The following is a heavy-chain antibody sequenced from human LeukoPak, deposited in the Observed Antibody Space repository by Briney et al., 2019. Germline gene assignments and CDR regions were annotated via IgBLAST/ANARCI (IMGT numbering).Heavy chain of an antibody. Sequence: GGSLRLSCAASGFTFGGYWMHWVRQAPGNGLVWVSRINSDGGRTIYADSVKGRFTISRDNAKNSLYLQMNSLRAEDTAVYYCVKDFGGNSDYWGRGTLVTVSS. CDR3: VKDFGGNSDY. J-gene: IGHJ4*02. CDR1: GFTFGGYW. D-gene: IGHD4-23*01. V-gene: IGHV3-74*01. CDR2: INSDGGRT.